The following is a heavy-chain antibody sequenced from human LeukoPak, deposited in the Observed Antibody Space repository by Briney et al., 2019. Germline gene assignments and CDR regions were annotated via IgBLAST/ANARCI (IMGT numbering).Heavy chain of an antibody. CDR2: ISHSGDT. J-gene: IGHJ4*02. CDR3: ARVGPLAVGTGKRVYSFDY. V-gene: IGHV4-38-2*01. CDR1: GFSITSGDY. D-gene: IGHD1-1*01. Sequence: SETLSLTCDVSGFSITSGDYWGWIRPSPGRGLEWIGSISHSGDTYYIPSLRSRVTMSLDTPRNQFSLDLRSVSAADTAVYFCARVGPLAVGTGKRVYSFDYWGQGTLVTVSS.